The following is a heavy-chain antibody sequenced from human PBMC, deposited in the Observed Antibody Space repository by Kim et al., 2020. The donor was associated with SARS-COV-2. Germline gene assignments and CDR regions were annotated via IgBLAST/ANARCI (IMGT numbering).Heavy chain of an antibody. Sequence: SETLSLTCTVSGGSVNSHYWSWIRQAPGKGPEWIGYIFHSGSTNYNPSLSSRVTFSVDTSKNQFSLKLTSVTAADTAVYFCARHVCSGTNCDLYNWFDPWGQGTLVTVSS. CDR1: GGSVNSHY. V-gene: IGHV4-59*08. J-gene: IGHJ5*02. CDR2: IFHSGST. CDR3: ARHVCSGTNCDLYNWFDP. D-gene: IGHD2-15*01.